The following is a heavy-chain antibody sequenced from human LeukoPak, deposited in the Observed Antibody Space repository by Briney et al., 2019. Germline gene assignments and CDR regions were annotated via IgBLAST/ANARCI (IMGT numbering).Heavy chain of an antibody. Sequence: GGSLRLSCAASGFTFSSYEMNWVRQAPGKGLEWVSYISSSGSTIYYADSVKGRFTISRDNAKNSLYLQMNSLRAEDTAVYYCASPGEGYCSGGSCYYFDYWGQGTLVTVSS. D-gene: IGHD2-15*01. J-gene: IGHJ4*02. CDR3: ASPGEGYCSGGSCYYFDY. CDR2: ISSSGSTI. V-gene: IGHV3-48*03. CDR1: GFTFSSYE.